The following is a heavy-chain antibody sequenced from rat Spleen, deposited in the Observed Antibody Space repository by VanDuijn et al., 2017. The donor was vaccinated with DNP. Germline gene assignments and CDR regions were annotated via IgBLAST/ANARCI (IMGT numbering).Heavy chain of an antibody. CDR3: ATHGVGADYFDY. CDR1: GFSLTSNS. D-gene: IGHD5-1*01. Sequence: VQLKESGPGLLQPSQTLSLTCTVSGFSLTSNSVHWIRQVPGKGLDWVASITGSGDYTYYPDSVKGRFTISRDNAKSTLYLQMNSLRSEDTATYYCATHGVGADYFDYWGQGVMVTVSS. V-gene: IGHV5-19*01. CDR2: ITGSGDYT. J-gene: IGHJ2*01.